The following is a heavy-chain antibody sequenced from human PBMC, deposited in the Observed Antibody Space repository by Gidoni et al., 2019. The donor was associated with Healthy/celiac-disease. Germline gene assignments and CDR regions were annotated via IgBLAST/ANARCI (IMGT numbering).Heavy chain of an antibody. CDR3: ARDGYGSGEKQDAFDI. V-gene: IGHV3-33*01. D-gene: IGHD3-10*01. Sequence: QVQLVESGGRVVQPGSALRLSCAASGCTVSSYGRHWVGPAPGQGLEWVAVIWYYGSNKYYADSGKGRFTISRDNSTNMPYLQMTSLSADDTAVYYCARDGYGSGEKQDAFDIWGQGTMVPLS. CDR2: IWYYGSNK. CDR1: GCTVSSYG. J-gene: IGHJ3*02.